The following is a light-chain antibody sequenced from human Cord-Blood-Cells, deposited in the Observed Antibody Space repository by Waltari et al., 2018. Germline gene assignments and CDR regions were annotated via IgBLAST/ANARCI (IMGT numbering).Light chain of an antibody. CDR1: QSISSY. J-gene: IGKJ4*01. CDR3: QQSYSTLT. Sequence: DIQMTQSPSSLSASVEDRVPITCRASQSISSYLNWYQQKPGKAPKLLIYAASSLQSGVPSRFSGSGSGTDFTLTISSLQPEDFATYYCQQSYSTLTFGGGTKVEIK. CDR2: AAS. V-gene: IGKV1-39*01.